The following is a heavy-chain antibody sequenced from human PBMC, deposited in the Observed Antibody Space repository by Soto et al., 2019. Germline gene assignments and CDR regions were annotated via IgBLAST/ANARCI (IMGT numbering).Heavy chain of an antibody. CDR1: AFAFSRSA. Sequence: EVQLLESGGGLVQPGGSLRLSCAASAFAFSRSAMSWVRQTPGKGLEWVSAISGNGDRTFYADSVKGRVTISRDNSKNTLYLEMRSLRVEDTAVYYCAKGLSGSGAYQYFDPWGQGTLVTVSS. CDR3: AKGLSGSGAYQYFDP. J-gene: IGHJ5*02. D-gene: IGHD3-10*01. CDR2: ISGNGDRT. V-gene: IGHV3-23*01.